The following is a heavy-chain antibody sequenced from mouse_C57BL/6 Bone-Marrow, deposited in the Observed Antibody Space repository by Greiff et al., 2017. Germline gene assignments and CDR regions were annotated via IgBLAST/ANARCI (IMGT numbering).Heavy chain of an antibody. J-gene: IGHJ1*03. CDR1: GFTFNTYA. CDR2: IRSKSSNYAT. CDR3: VGEDGYHWYFDV. V-gene: IGHV10-3*01. Sequence: EAGGGLVQPKGSLKLPCAASGFTFNTYAMHWVRQAPVKGWEWVARIRSKSSNYATYYADSVKDRFTSSRDDSQSMLYLQMNNRKTEDTVMYYCVGEDGYHWYFDVCGTGTAVTVSS. D-gene: IGHD2-3*01.